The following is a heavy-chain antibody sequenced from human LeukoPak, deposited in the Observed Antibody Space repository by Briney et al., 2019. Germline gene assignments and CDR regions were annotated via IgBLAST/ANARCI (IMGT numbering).Heavy chain of an antibody. Sequence: PGGSLRLSCAASGFTFSSYAMSWVRQAPGKGLEWVSSISSSSSYIYYADSVKGRFTISRDNAKNSLYLQMNSLRAEDTAVYYCAREQDYYMGVWGKGTTVTVSS. V-gene: IGHV3-21*01. CDR3: AREQDYYMGV. J-gene: IGHJ6*03. CDR2: ISSSSSYI. CDR1: GFTFSSYA.